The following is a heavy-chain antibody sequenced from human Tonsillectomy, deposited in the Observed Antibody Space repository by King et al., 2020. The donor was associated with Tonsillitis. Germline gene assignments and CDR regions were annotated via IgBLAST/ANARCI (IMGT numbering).Heavy chain of an antibody. J-gene: IGHJ4*02. CDR3: ATGPLDY. CDR1: GFNFNYTW. Sequence: EVQLVESGGGLVKPGGSLRLSCAASGFNFNYTWMSWVRQAPGKGLEWVGRIRSKAVGGTTDYAAPVKGRFTISRDDSKTILFLQMKSLNTDDTALYYCATGPLDYWGQGILVTVSS. CDR2: IRSKAVGGTT. V-gene: IGHV3-15*01.